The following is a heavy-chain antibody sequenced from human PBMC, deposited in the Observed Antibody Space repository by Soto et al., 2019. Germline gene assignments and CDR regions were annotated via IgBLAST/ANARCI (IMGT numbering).Heavy chain of an antibody. Sequence: QVQLVQSGAELKNPGASVKVSGKASGYIFTNYPIHWVRQAPGQRLEWMGWINAANGDTGYSQNFQGRVTFTRDTSASTVYMEMSSLTSEDTAIYYCARKDYYGSGCYYFDYWGQGTLVTVSS. CDR2: INAANGDT. CDR1: GYIFTNYP. V-gene: IGHV1-3*01. CDR3: ARKDYYGSGCYYFDY. D-gene: IGHD3-10*01. J-gene: IGHJ4*02.